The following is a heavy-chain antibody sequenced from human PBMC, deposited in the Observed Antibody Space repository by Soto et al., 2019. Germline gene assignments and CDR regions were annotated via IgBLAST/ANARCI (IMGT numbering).Heavy chain of an antibody. CDR1: GYTFTTND. CDR2: ISAYNGHT. Sequence: SVKSSCKASGYTFTTNDISWVRRAPGQGPEWMGWISAYNGHTNYAQKFQSRGTMTTDTSTTTAHMYMRTLTSDDTAIYYNARGNRHYYYGMDAWGKEPTVTFPS. V-gene: IGHV1-18*04. J-gene: IGHJ6*04. CDR3: ARGNRHYYYGMDA.